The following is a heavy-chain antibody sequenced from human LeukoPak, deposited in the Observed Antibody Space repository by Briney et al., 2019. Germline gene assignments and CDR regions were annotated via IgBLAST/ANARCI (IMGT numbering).Heavy chain of an antibody. D-gene: IGHD2-21*02. Sequence: ASVKVSCKASGYTFTGYYLHWVRQAPGQGLEWMGWSNPNSGATHYAQKFQGRVTMTRDMSISTAYMVLRTPGSDDTAVYYCARAIKLVLLEAYLDYWGQGTLVTVSS. J-gene: IGHJ4*02. V-gene: IGHV1-2*02. CDR1: GYTFTGYY. CDR2: SNPNSGAT. CDR3: ARAIKLVLLEAYLDY.